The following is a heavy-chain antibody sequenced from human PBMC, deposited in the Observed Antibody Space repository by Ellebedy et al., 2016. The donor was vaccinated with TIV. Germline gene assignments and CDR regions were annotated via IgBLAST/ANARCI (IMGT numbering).Heavy chain of an antibody. CDR3: VRYDSRGVGATAVDY. CDR2: IFQTATT. J-gene: IGHJ4*02. CDR1: GYFIINGYY. D-gene: IGHD1-26*01. Sequence: GSLRLSCTVSGYFIINGYYWGWIRQPPGKGLEWVGNIFQTATTYYNPSLRSRVSISVDASRNQFSLKLNSVTAADTAIHYCVRYDSRGVGATAVDYWGQGTLVTVSS. V-gene: IGHV4-38-2*02.